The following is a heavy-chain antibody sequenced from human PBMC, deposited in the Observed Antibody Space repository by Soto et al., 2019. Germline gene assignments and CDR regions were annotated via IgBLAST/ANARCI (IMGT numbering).Heavy chain of an antibody. Sequence: QVQLQESGPGLVKPSQTLSLTCTVSGGSISSGDYYWSWIRQHPGKGLEWIGYIYYSGSTYYNPSLKSHVTISTDTSKNQFPLKLSSVTAAHTAVYYCARWWSGSRQGFDPWGQGTLVTVSS. CDR2: IYYSGST. CDR3: ARWWSGSRQGFDP. J-gene: IGHJ5*02. D-gene: IGHD3-3*01. V-gene: IGHV4-31*01. CDR1: GGSISSGDYY.